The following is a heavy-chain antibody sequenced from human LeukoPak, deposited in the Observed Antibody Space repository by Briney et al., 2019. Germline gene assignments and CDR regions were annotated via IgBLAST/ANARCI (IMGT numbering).Heavy chain of an antibody. CDR2: ISGSGGST. Sequence: GGSLRLSCAASGFTFSSYAMSWVRQAPGKGLEWVSAISGSGGSTYYADSVKGRFTISRDNSKNTLYLQMNRLRAEDTAVYYCAKDPPSSSLYLTPRNYFDYWGQGTLVTVSS. CDR3: AKDPPSSSLYLTPRNYFDY. V-gene: IGHV3-23*01. CDR1: GFTFSSYA. D-gene: IGHD6-13*01. J-gene: IGHJ4*02.